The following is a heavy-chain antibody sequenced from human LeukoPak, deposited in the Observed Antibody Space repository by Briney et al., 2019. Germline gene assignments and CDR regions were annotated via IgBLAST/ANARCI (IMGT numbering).Heavy chain of an antibody. CDR1: GFTFSSHG. J-gene: IGHJ6*03. CDR3: AKRRGLELLYYYYMDV. D-gene: IGHD1-7*01. CDR2: IRGDGVTT. Sequence: PGGSLRLSCAASGFTFSSHGMNWVRQAPGKGLEWVSGIRGDGVTTYYADSVKGRFTISRDNSKNTLYLQMNSLRAEDTAVYYCAKRRGLELLYYYYMDVWGKGTTVTVSS. V-gene: IGHV3-23*01.